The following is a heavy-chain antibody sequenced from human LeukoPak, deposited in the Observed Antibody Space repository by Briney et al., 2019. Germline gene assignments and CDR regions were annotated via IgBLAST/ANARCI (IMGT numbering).Heavy chain of an antibody. J-gene: IGHJ4*02. CDR3: ARVTY. CDR2: ISSSSSTI. CDR1: GFTFSAYG. Sequence: GKSLRLSCAASGFTFSAYGMHWVRQAPGKGLEWVSYISSSSSTIYYAVSVKGRFSISRDNAKNSLYLQMNSLRAEDTAVYYCARVTYWGQGALVTVSS. V-gene: IGHV3-48*01.